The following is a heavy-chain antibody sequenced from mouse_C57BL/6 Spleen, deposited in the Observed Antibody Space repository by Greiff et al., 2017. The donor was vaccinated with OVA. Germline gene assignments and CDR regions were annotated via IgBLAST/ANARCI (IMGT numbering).Heavy chain of an antibody. CDR1: GFTFSSYA. D-gene: IGHD2-5*01. V-gene: IGHV5-9-1*02. Sequence: EVKLMESGEGLVKPGGSLKLSCAASGFTFSSYAMSWVRQTPEKRLEWVAYISSGGDYIYYADTVKGRFTISRDNARNTLYLQMSSLKSEDTAMYYATRDFVVTNYYAMDYWGQGTSVTVSS. J-gene: IGHJ4*01. CDR2: ISSGGDYI. CDR3: TRDFVVTNYYAMDY.